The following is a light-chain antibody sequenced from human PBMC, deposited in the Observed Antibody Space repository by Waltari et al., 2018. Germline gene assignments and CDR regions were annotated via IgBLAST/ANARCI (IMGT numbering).Light chain of an antibody. J-gene: IGLJ2*01. Sequence: QSVLTQPPSVSGPPGQRVTISCSGSSPHIGSDSVYWFQQLPGTAPKLLIYRNDERPSGVPDRFSGSKSGTSASLAISGLRSEDEADYYCAAWDDSLSASLFGGGTKVTVL. CDR1: SPHIGSDS. V-gene: IGLV1-47*01. CDR3: AAWDDSLSASL. CDR2: RND.